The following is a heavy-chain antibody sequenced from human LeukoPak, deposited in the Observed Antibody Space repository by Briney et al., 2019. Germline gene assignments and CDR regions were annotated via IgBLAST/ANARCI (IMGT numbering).Heavy chain of an antibody. CDR3: ARGLAYGDDGL. CDR2: ISSSSSYI. Sequence: GGSLRLSCAASGFTLSNYSMNWVRQAPGKGLEWVAFISSSSSYIFYADSLKGRFTISRDNAKNSLYLQMNSLRADDTAVYYCARGLAYGDDGLWGQGTLVTVSS. J-gene: IGHJ4*02. D-gene: IGHD4-17*01. CDR1: GFTLSNYS. V-gene: IGHV3-21*01.